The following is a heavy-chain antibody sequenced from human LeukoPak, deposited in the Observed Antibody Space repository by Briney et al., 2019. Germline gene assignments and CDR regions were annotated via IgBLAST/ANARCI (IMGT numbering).Heavy chain of an antibody. D-gene: IGHD3-3*01. J-gene: IGHJ3*02. CDR2: ISSSSTI. Sequence: GGSLRLSCAASGFTFSSYSMNWVRQAPGKGLEWVSYISSSSTIYYADSVKGRFTISRDNAKNSLYLQMNSLRAEDTAVYYCARFSTHAFDIWGQGTMVTVSS. CDR3: ARFSTHAFDI. V-gene: IGHV3-48*04. CDR1: GFTFSSYS.